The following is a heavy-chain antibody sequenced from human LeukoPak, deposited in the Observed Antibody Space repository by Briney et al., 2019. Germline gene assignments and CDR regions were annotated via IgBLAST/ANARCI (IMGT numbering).Heavy chain of an antibody. CDR3: ARSLTTLTYEGY. V-gene: IGHV3-21*01. CDR2: INSGSTYT. J-gene: IGHJ4*02. Sequence: PGGSLRLSCAASGFTVSGNYMSWVRQAPGKGLEWVSSINSGSTYTYYTESVKGRFTVSRDNAKNSLFLQMNSLRAEDTAIYYCARSLTTLTYEGYWGQGTLVTVSS. CDR1: GFTVSGNY. D-gene: IGHD1-1*01.